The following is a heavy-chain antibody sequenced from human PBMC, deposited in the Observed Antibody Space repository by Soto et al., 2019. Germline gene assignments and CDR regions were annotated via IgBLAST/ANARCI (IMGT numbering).Heavy chain of an antibody. CDR1: GGSISSGGYY. CDR3: ARHARTYYDFWSGYYYQTDAYYMDV. V-gene: IGHV4-31*03. Sequence: SETLSLTCTVSGGSISSGGYYWSWIRQHPGKGLEWIGYIYYSGSTYYNPSLKSRVTISVDTSKNQFSLKLSSVTAADTAVYYCARHARTYYDFWSGYYYQTDAYYMDVWGKGTSVTVSS. D-gene: IGHD3-3*01. CDR2: IYYSGST. J-gene: IGHJ6*03.